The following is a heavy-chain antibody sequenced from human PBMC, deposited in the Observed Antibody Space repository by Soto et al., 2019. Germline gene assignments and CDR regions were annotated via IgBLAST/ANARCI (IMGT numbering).Heavy chain of an antibody. D-gene: IGHD3-22*01. CDR3: GRLDSSYYFDY. CDR2: IYPGDSDT. J-gene: IGHJ4*02. CDR1: GYTFTTYW. Sequence: GESLKISCKGCGYTFTTYWIGWVRQMPGKGLEWTGIIYPGDSDTTYSPSFQGQVTISADKSIRTAYLQWNSLKATDSAMYYCGRLDSSYYFDYWGQGTLVTVSS. V-gene: IGHV5-51*01.